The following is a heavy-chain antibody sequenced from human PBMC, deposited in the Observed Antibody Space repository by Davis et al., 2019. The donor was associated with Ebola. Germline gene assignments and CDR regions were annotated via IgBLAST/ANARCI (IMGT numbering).Heavy chain of an antibody. CDR3: ARDNDYGWGYFDY. J-gene: IGHJ4*02. Sequence: GESLKISCAASGFTFDDYAMHWVRQAPGKGLEWVSLISGDGGSTYYADSVKGRFTISRDNAKNSLYLQMNSLRAEDTAVYYCARDNDYGWGYFDYWGQGTLVTVSS. D-gene: IGHD4-17*01. V-gene: IGHV3-43*02. CDR1: GFTFDDYA. CDR2: ISGDGGST.